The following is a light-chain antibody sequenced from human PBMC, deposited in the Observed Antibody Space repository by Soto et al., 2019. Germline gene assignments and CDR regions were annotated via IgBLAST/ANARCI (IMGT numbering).Light chain of an antibody. CDR1: QSVSSN. CDR3: QQYGSSPFT. V-gene: IGKV3-20*01. J-gene: IGKJ3*01. CDR2: GAS. Sequence: EIVLTQSPGTLSLSPGERATLSCRASQSVSSNLSWYQQKPGQAPRLLIYGASTRATGIPARFSGSGSGTDFSLTIRRLEPDDFAVYYCQQYGSSPFTFGPGTKVDIK.